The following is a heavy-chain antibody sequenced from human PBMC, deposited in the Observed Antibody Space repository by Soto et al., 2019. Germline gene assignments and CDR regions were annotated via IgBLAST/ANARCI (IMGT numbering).Heavy chain of an antibody. J-gene: IGHJ6*02. D-gene: IGHD3-22*01. CDR2: INPNSGGT. V-gene: IGHV1-2*04. CDR1: GYTFTGYY. CDR3: ASSFYYDSSGYYSPLIDYYGMDV. Sequence: ASVKVSCKASGYTFTGYYMHWVRQAPGQGLEWKGWINPNSGGTNYAKKFQGWVTMTRDTSISTAYMELIRLRSDDTAVYYCASSFYYDSSGYYSPLIDYYGMDVWGQGTTVTVSS.